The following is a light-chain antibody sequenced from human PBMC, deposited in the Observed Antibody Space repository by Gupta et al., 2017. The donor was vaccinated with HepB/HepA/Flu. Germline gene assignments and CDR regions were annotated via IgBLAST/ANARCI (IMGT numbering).Light chain of an antibody. Sequence: QSVLTQPPSASGTPGQRVTISCSGSSSNIGSNPVSWYQQLPGRAPKLVIYSNNQRPSGVPDRVSGSKSGTSASLAISGLQSEDEADYYCAAWDGSQTGVVFGGGTKLTIL. CDR1: SSNIGSNP. J-gene: IGLJ2*01. V-gene: IGLV1-44*01. CDR2: SNN. CDR3: AAWDGSQTGVV.